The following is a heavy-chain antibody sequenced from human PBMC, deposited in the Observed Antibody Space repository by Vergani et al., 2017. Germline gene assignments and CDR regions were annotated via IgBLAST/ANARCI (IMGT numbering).Heavy chain of an antibody. CDR2: INHSGST. CDR3: ARDCSSTSCYGADYYYGMDV. CDR1: GGSFSGYY. D-gene: IGHD2-2*01. Sequence: QVQLQQWGAGLLKPSETLSLTCAVYGGSFSGYYWSWIRQPPGKWLEWIGEINHSGSTNYNPSLKSRVTISVDTSKDQFSLQLSSVTAADTAVYYCARDCSSTSCYGADYYYGMDVWGQGTTVTVSS. V-gene: IGHV4-34*01. J-gene: IGHJ6*02.